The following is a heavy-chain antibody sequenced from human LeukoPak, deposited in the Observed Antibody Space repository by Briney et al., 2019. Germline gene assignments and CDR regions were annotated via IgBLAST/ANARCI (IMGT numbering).Heavy chain of an antibody. Sequence: PSETLSLTCTVSGDSISSSVYYWTWIRQTPGKELEWIGTMYCTGSTYYSPSLKSRVTISVDTSKNQFSLKLSSVTAADTAVYYCARDPYYYGSGSYILFSWFDPWGQGTLVTVSS. D-gene: IGHD3-10*01. J-gene: IGHJ5*02. CDR3: ARDPYYYGSGSYILFSWFDP. CDR2: MYCTGST. V-gene: IGHV4-39*07. CDR1: GDSISSSVYY.